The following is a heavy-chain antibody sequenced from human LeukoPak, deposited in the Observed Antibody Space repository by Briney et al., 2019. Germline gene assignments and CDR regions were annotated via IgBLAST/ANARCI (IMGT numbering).Heavy chain of an antibody. CDR3: ARGADNGYYYYYYMDV. V-gene: IGHV3-48*01. D-gene: IGHD6-13*01. CDR1: GFTFSSYS. CDR2: ISTSSTI. J-gene: IGHJ6*03. Sequence: GSLSLSCVASGFTFSSYSMNWVRQAPGKGLEWVSYISTSSTIYYADSVKGRFTISRDNAKNSLYLQMNSLRAEDTAVYYCARGADNGYYYYYYMDVWGKGTTVTVSS.